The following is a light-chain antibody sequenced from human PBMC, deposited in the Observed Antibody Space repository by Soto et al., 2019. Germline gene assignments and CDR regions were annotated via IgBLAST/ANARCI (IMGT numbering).Light chain of an antibody. CDR2: AAS. J-gene: IGKJ1*01. Sequence: IPVSPCPSTLSASLGARVTITCRASESISDWLAWYQQKPGKAPKLLTYAASSLESGVPSRFSGSGSGTEFTLTISSLQPDDFATYYCQQYNSYSWTLGQGTRWIS. CDR3: QQYNSYSWT. V-gene: IGKV1-5*01. CDR1: ESISDW.